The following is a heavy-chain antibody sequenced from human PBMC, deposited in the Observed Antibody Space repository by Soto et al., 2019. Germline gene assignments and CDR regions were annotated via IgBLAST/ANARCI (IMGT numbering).Heavy chain of an antibody. V-gene: IGHV1-69*12. J-gene: IGHJ6*02. CDR1: GGTFSSYA. Sequence: QVQLVQSGAEVKKPGSSVKVSCKASGGTFSSYAISWVRQAPGQGLEWMGGIIPIFGTANYAQKFQGRVTITADESTSTDYMELSSLRSEDTAVYYCARSPSDCSGGSCYYYYGMDVWGQGTTVTVSS. CDR3: ARSPSDCSGGSCYYYYGMDV. CDR2: IIPIFGTA. D-gene: IGHD2-15*01.